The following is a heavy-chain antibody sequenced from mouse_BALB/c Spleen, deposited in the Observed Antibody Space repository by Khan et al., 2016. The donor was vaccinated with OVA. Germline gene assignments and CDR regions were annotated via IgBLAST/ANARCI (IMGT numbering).Heavy chain of an antibody. D-gene: IGHD2-3*01. CDR3: ARDGSRYNYAMDY. V-gene: IGHV3-2*02. J-gene: IGHJ4*01. Sequence: VQLQESGPGLVKPSQSLSLTCIVTGYSITSDYAWNWIRQFPGNKLEWMGYISSSGSTNYNPALKSRISITRDTSKNQFFLQLNSVTTEDTATYYCARDGSRYNYAMDYWGQGTSVTVSS. CDR2: ISSSGST. CDR1: GYSITSDYA.